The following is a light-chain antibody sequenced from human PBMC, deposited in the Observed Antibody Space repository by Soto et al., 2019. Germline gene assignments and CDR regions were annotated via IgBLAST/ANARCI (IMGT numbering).Light chain of an antibody. V-gene: IGLV2-8*01. CDR2: EVS. CDR3: SSYAGSNFWV. CDR1: GSDVGGYNY. Sequence: QSALTQPPSASGSPGQSVTISCTGTGSDVGGYNYVSWYQQHPGKAPKLIIYEVSQRPSGVPDRFSGSKSGNTASLTVSGLQAEDEDDYYCSSYAGSNFWVFGGGTKLTVL. J-gene: IGLJ3*02.